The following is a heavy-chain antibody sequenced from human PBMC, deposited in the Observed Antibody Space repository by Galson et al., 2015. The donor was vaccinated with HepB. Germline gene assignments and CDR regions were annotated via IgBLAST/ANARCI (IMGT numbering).Heavy chain of an antibody. CDR3: ARDWGSGLGLFDY. V-gene: IGHV4-34*01. CDR2: INHSGST. D-gene: IGHD6-19*01. CDR1: GGSFXGYX. Sequence: SEPLSLTCAVYGGSFXGYXXXWIRQPPGKGLEWIGEINHSGSTNYNPSLKSRVTISVDTSKNQFSLKLSSVTAADTAVYYCARDWGSGLGLFDYWGQGTLVTVSS. J-gene: IGHJ4*02.